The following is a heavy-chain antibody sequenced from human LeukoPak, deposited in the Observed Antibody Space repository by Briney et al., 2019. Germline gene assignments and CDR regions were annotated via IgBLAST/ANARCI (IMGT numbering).Heavy chain of an antibody. V-gene: IGHV4-59*01. CDR2: IYYSGST. J-gene: IGHJ6*04. CDR1: GGSIRSYY. CDR3: ARGPEGHCSGGSCYYYGMDV. D-gene: IGHD2-15*01. Sequence: SETLSLTCTVSGGSIRSYYGSWTRQPPGKGLEWIGYIYYSGSTNYNPSLKSRVNISVDTSKKQFSLKLSSVTAADTAVYYCARGPEGHCSGGSCYYYGMDVWGKGTTVTVSS.